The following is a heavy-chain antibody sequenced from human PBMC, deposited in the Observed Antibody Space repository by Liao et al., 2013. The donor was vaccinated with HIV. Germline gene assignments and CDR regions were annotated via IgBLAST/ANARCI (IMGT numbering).Heavy chain of an antibody. V-gene: IGHV4-34*01. CDR2: INHSGST. CDR3: AREPTGDRRRWAFDI. Sequence: QVQLQQWGAGLLKPSETLSLTCAVYGGSFSGYYWSWIRQPPGKGLEWIGEINHSGSTNYNPSLKSRVTISVDTSKNLFSLKLSSVTAADTAVYYCAREPTGDRRRWAFDIWGQGTMVTVSS. CDR1: GGSFSGYY. J-gene: IGHJ3*02. D-gene: IGHD7-27*01.